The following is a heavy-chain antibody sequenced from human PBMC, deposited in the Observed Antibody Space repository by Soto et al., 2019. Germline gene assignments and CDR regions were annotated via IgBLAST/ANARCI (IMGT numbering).Heavy chain of an antibody. J-gene: IGHJ6*02. CDR2: INSEGTGI. V-gene: IGHV3-74*01. CDR1: GFTLRSYW. CDR3: ARDAMRHSYGMDV. Sequence: EVHLVESGGGLVQPGGSLRISCAVSGFTLRSYWMHWVRQVPGKGLVWVSRINSEGTGIIYADSVKGRFTISRDNAKNTLYLQMNSLRVEDTAVYYCARDAMRHSYGMDVWGQGTTVTVSS.